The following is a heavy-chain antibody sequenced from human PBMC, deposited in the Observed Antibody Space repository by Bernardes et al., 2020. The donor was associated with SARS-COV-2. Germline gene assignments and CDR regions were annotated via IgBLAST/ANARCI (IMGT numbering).Heavy chain of an antibody. V-gene: IGHV4-61*01. D-gene: IGHD4-17*01. J-gene: IGHJ5*02. CDR1: GGSVSSGSYY. CDR2: IYHGWST. Sequence: SETLSLTCTVSGGSVSSGSYYWSWIRQPPGTGLEWIGHIYHGWSTNYNPSLKSRVTISLDTSKNQFSLKLSSVTAADTAVYYCARGHGSTVTNWFDPWGQGTLVTGSS. CDR3: ARGHGSTVTNWFDP.